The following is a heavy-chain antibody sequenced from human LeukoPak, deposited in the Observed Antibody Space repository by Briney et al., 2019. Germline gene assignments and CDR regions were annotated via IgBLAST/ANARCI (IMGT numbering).Heavy chain of an antibody. CDR2: IYSDNT. J-gene: IGHJ5*02. V-gene: IGHV3-53*01. Sequence: GGSLRLSCTVSGFTVSGNSMSWVRQAPGKGLEWVSFIYSDNTHYSDSVKGRFTISRDNSKNTLYLQMNSLRAEDTAIYYCAKDRSNIAASDGWFDPWGQGTLVTVSS. D-gene: IGHD6-13*01. CDR3: AKDRSNIAASDGWFDP. CDR1: GFTVSGNS.